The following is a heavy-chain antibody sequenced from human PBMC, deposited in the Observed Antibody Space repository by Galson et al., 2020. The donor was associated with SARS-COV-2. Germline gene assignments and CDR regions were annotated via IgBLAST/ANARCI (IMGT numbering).Heavy chain of an antibody. CDR2: IIPIFGTA. D-gene: IGHD1-26*01. J-gene: IGHJ6*03. Sequence: ASVKVSCKASGGTFSSYAISWVRQAPGQGLEWMGGIIPIFGTANYAQKFQGRVTITTDESTSTAYMELSSLRSEDTAVYYCARAGWSGSYGGGYYYYCMDGRCEWSTVIVSS. CDR3: ARAGWSGSYGGGYYYYCMDG. CDR1: GGTFSSYA. V-gene: IGHV1-69*05.